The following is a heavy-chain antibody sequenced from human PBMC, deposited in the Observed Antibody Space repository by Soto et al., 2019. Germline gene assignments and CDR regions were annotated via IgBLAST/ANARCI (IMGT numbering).Heavy chain of an antibody. CDR1: GDSVTSHY. Sequence: SETLSLTCSFSGDSVTSHYSTWIRQSPEKGLEWIGYMHYTGFSHYNPSLKSRLTISVDRSKNQFTLHVTSVTVADTAVYYCARVPTIAAAGTIDYWGQGTLVTVSS. D-gene: IGHD6-13*01. CDR2: MHYTGFS. J-gene: IGHJ4*02. CDR3: ARVPTIAAAGTIDY. V-gene: IGHV4-59*02.